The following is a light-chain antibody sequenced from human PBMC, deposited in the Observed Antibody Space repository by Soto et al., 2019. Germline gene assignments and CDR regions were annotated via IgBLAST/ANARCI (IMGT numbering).Light chain of an antibody. CDR3: SSYTTTTPVL. CDR1: SSDVGGYNF. Sequence: QSALTQPASVSGSPGQSITISCTGSSSDVGGYNFVSWYQQHPGKAPKLMIYDVSNRPSGVSNRFSGSKSGNTASLTISGLHAEDEADYYCSSYTTTTPVLFGGGTKVTVL. V-gene: IGLV2-14*03. CDR2: DVS. J-gene: IGLJ2*01.